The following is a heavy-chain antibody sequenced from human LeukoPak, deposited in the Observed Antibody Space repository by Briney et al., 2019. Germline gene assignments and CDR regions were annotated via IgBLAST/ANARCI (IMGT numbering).Heavy chain of an antibody. CDR3: AFWSGYYSGSGEYN. Sequence: SETLSLTCTVSGGPISGSSYYLAWIRQPPGKGLEWIGGIYYDGTTYYNPSLKSQVTISVDTSKNQFSLKLSSVTAADTAVYYCAFWSGYYSGSGEYNWGQGTLVTVSS. CDR2: IYYDGTT. D-gene: IGHD3-3*01. J-gene: IGHJ4*02. V-gene: IGHV4-39*07. CDR1: GGPISGSSYY.